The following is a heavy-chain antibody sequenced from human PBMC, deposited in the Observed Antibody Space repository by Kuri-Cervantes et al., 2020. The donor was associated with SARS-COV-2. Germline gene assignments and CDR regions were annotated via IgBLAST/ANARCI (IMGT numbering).Heavy chain of an antibody. D-gene: IGHD3-10*01. J-gene: IGHJ3*02. Sequence: GGSLRLSCAASGFRFSAYDIHWVRQATGKGLEWFSGIVTAGDTYYSGSVRGRFTISRENAKNSLYLQMNSLRAGDTAVYYCARGLYTYYYGSWSYGAFDIWGQGTMVTVSS. V-gene: IGHV3-13*01. CDR1: GFRFSAYD. CDR3: ARGLYTYYYGSWSYGAFDI. CDR2: IVTAGDT.